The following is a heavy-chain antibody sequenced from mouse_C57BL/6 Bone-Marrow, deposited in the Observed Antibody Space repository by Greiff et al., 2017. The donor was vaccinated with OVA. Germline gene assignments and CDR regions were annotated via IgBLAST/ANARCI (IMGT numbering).Heavy chain of an antibody. J-gene: IGHJ4*01. Sequence: QVQLKESGPGLVAPSQSLSITCTVSGFSLTSYGVHWVRQPPGKGLEWLVVIWSDGSTTYNSALKSRLSISKDNSKSQVFLKMNSLHTDDTAMYYCARQRVRRFYAMDYWGQGTSVTVSS. CDR3: ARQRVRRFYAMDY. CDR1: GFSLTSYG. CDR2: IWSDGST. V-gene: IGHV2-6-1*01.